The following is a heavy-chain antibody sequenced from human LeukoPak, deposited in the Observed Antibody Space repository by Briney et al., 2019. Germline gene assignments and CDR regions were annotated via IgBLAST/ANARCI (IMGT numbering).Heavy chain of an antibody. CDR2: IYSGGNT. CDR1: GFSVSSSY. CDR3: VYGDFVRTVNYFDY. D-gene: IGHD4-17*01. V-gene: IGHV3-66*01. J-gene: IGHJ4*02. Sequence: GGSLRLSCAASGFSVSSSYMSWVRQAPGKGLEWVSVIYSGGNTYYADFVKGRFTISRDTFKNSLFLQMTSLRAEDTALYFCVYGDFVRTVNYFDYWGQGTLVTVAS.